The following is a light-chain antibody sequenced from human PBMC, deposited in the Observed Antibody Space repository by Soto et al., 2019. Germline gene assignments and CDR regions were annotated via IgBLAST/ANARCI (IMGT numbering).Light chain of an antibody. Sequence: AIRMTQSPSSLSASTGDRVTITCRASQGISSYLAWYQQKPGKAPKLLIFDASTLKSGVPSTFSGSGSGTEFTLTITSLQSDDFATYYCQQYNSYPWTFGQGTKVDIK. CDR2: DAS. CDR1: QGISSY. V-gene: IGKV1-8*01. CDR3: QQYNSYPWT. J-gene: IGKJ1*01.